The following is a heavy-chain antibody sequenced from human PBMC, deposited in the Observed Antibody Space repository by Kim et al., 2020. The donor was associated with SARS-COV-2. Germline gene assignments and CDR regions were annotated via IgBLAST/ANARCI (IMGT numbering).Heavy chain of an antibody. CDR1: GFTFSSYA. V-gene: IGHV3-23*01. D-gene: IGHD2-2*01. Sequence: GGSLRLSCAASGFTFSSYAMSWVRQAPGKGLEWVSAISGSGGSTYYADSVKGRFTISRDNSKNTLYLQMDSLRAEDTAVYYCAKDHRDIVVVPAPLGYWGQGTLVTVSS. J-gene: IGHJ4*02. CDR2: ISGSGGST. CDR3: AKDHRDIVVVPAPLGY.